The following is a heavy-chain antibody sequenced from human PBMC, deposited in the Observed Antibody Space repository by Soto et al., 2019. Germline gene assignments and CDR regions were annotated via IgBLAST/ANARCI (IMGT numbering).Heavy chain of an antibody. J-gene: IGHJ6*02. CDR1: GFSLSTSGVG. CDR2: IFSNDDK. D-gene: IGHD3-10*01. CDR3: SHMGGSGLFCMDV. Sequence: QITLKESGPALIKPTQTLTLTCAFSGFSLSTSGVGVGWVRQPPGKALEWLALIFSNDDKRYSPSLMSRLTITKDTSKDQVVLTVTNIDSVDTATYYCSHMGGSGLFCMDVCGHGTTVAVAS. V-gene: IGHV2-5*01.